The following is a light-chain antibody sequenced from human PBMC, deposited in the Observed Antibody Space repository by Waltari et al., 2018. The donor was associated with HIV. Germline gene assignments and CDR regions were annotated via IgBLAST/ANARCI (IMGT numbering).Light chain of an antibody. Sequence: QSALTQPASVSGSPGQSITISCTGTSSDVGGYNYVSWYQQHPGKAPTLMIYDFSNRPSGFSNRFSGSKSGNTASLTISGLQAEDEADYYCSSYTSSSTRVFGTGTKVTVL. CDR3: SSYTSSSTRV. V-gene: IGLV2-14*03. CDR2: DFS. CDR1: SSDVGGYNY. J-gene: IGLJ1*01.